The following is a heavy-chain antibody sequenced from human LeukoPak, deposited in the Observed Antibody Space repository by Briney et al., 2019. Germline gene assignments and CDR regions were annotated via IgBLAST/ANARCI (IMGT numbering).Heavy chain of an antibody. CDR3: ARRGYSYGHFDY. CDR2: INHSGST. Sequence: SETLSLTCAVYGGSFSGYYWSWIRQPPGKGLEWIGEINHSGSTNYNPSLKSRVTISVDTSKNQFSLKLSSVTAADTAVYYCARRGYSYGHFDYWGQGTLVTVSS. J-gene: IGHJ4*02. V-gene: IGHV4-34*01. CDR1: GGSFSGYY. D-gene: IGHD5-18*01.